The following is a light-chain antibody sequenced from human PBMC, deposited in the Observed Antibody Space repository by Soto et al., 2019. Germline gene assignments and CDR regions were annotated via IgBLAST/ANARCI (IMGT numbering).Light chain of an antibody. CDR1: QSVSSNS. J-gene: IGKJ1*01. Sequence: EIVLTQSPGTLSLSPGESATLSCRASQSVSSNSLAWYRRNPGQPPSLLSYGTSTRATDIPRRFSGSGSGTDLTLTITRLEPEDFAVYFCQQYGDSPPTFGQGTKVEVK. CDR3: QQYGDSPPT. CDR2: GTS. V-gene: IGKV3-20*01.